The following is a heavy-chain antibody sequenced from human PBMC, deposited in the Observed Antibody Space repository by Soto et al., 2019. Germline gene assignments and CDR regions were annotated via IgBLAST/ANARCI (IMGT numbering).Heavy chain of an antibody. J-gene: IGHJ4*02. D-gene: IGHD2-2*03. V-gene: IGHV4-34*10. CDR1: GGSFSGYY. CDR3: AREGNLGRWIQPLDS. Sequence: PSETLSLTCAVYGGSFSGYYWTWIRQPPGKGLEWIGEINHSGNTKYNPSLKSRVTMSVDTSKNHFSLKLISVTTADTAVYFCAREGNLGRWIQPLDSWGQGTLVTVSS. CDR2: INHSGNT.